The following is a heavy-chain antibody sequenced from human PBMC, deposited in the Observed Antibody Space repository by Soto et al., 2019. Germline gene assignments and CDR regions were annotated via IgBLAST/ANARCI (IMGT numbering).Heavy chain of an antibody. Sequence: EVQLLESGGGLVQPGGSLRLSCAASGFTFINYAMSWVRQAPGKGLEWVSAISGSAISTYYADSVKGRFTISRDNSKNTLYLQMNSLRAEDTAVYYCVKASLLDSGRVWFAYWGQGTLVTVSS. CDR1: GFTFINYA. CDR2: ISGSAIST. CDR3: VKASLLDSGRVWFAY. J-gene: IGHJ4*02. D-gene: IGHD6-25*01. V-gene: IGHV3-23*01.